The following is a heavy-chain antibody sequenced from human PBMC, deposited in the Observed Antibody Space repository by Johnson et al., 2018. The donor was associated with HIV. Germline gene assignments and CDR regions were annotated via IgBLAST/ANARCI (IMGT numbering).Heavy chain of an antibody. CDR1: GFTFSSYG. V-gene: IGHV3-30*02. CDR3: AKDRRELPSPFDI. J-gene: IGHJ3*02. D-gene: IGHD1-7*01. Sequence: QVQLVESGGGVVQPGGSLRLSCAASGFTFSSYGMHWVRQAPGNGLEWVAFIRYDGSNKYYADSVKGRFTISRDNSKNTLYLQMNSLRAEDTTVYYCAKDRRELPSPFDIWGQGTMVTVSS. CDR2: IRYDGSNK.